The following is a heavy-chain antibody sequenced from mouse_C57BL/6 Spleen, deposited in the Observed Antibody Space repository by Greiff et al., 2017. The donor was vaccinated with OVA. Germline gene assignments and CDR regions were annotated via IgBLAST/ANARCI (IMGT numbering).Heavy chain of an antibody. V-gene: IGHV1-4*01. CDR2: INPSSGYT. CDR3: ARDGGYYAMDY. CDR1: GYTFTSYT. Sequence: QVQLKESGAELARPGASVKMSCKASGYTFTSYTMHWVKQRPGQGLEWIGYINPSSGYTKYNQKFKDKATLTADKSSSTAYMQLSSLTSEDSAVYYCARDGGYYAMDYWGQGTSVTVSS. J-gene: IGHJ4*01.